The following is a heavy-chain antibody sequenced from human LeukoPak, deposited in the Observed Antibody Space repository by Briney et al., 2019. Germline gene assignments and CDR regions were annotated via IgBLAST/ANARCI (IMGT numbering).Heavy chain of an antibody. D-gene: IGHD4-17*01. CDR3: ARTAMGDYVRFPNDY. V-gene: IGHV3-23*01. J-gene: IGHJ4*02. Sequence: GSLRLSCAASGFTFTSYAMTWVRQAPRKGLGWVSAISAGGGSTYYADSVKGRFTIARDNSKNTLSLQMDSLRAEDTAVYYCARTAMGDYVRFPNDYWGQGTLVTVSS. CDR2: ISAGGGST. CDR1: GFTFTSYA.